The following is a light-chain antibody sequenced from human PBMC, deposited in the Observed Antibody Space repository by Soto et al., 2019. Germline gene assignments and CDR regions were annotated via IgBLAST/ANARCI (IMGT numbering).Light chain of an antibody. Sequence: EIVMTQSPATLSVSPGERATLSCRASQSVSSNLAWYQQRPGQAPRLLIYGASARATGIPARFSGSGSGTEFTLNISSLQSEDFAVYYCQQYNKWPEFTFGPGTRV. CDR3: QQYNKWPEFT. J-gene: IGKJ3*01. V-gene: IGKV3-15*01. CDR1: QSVSSN. CDR2: GAS.